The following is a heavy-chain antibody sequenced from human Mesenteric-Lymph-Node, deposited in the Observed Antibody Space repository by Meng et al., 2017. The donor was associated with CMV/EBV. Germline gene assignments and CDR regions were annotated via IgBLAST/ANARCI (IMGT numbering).Heavy chain of an antibody. Sequence: ASVKVSCKASAYTFTDYFIHWVRQAPGQGLEWMGWINTNSGNTNYAQRFQGRVTMTTDTSTSTAYMELRSLRSDDTAVYYCARAHHDYVWGSYRYTSYNWFDPWGQGTLVTVSS. CDR1: AYTFTDYF. CDR3: ARAHHDYVWGSYRYTSYNWFDP. J-gene: IGHJ5*02. CDR2: INTNSGNT. V-gene: IGHV1-2*02. D-gene: IGHD3-16*02.